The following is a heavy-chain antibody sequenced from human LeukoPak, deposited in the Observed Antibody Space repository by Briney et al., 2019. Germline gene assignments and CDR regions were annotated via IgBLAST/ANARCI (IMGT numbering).Heavy chain of an antibody. CDR1: GFTFSSYG. CDR2: ISYDGSNK. CDR3: AKPLTLGTGYRGYFDY. J-gene: IGHJ4*02. V-gene: IGHV3-30*18. Sequence: QPGRSLRLSCAASGFTFSSYGMHWVRQAPGKGLEWVAVISYDGSNKYYADSVKGRFTISRDNSKNTLYLQMNSLRAEDTAVYYCAKPLTLGTGYRGYFDYWGQGTLVTVSS. D-gene: IGHD4-23*01.